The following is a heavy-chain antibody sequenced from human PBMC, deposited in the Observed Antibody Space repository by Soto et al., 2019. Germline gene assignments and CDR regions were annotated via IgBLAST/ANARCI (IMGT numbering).Heavy chain of an antibody. CDR2: IKYDEREK. CDR3: ARVRTEIYYGMDV. Sequence: EVQLVESGGGLVQPGGSLRLSCVASGFTFRTYWMAWVRQAPEKGLEWVANIKYDEREKYYVDYVKGRFTVSRDNARNSLFVQMNSLRAEDTAVYYCARVRTEIYYGMDVWGQGTTVTVSS. V-gene: IGHV3-7*05. J-gene: IGHJ6*02. CDR1: GFTFRTYW.